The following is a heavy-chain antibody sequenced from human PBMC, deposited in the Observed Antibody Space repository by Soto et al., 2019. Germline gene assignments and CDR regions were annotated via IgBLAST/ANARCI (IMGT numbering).Heavy chain of an antibody. CDR3: AKEVAAVGTPRFDY. D-gene: IGHD6-13*01. CDR2: ISSSDFST. J-gene: IGHJ4*02. V-gene: IGHV3-23*01. CDR1: GFTFSSYA. Sequence: EVQLLESGGGLVQPGKSLRLSCAASGFTFSSYAMSWVRQAPGKGLEWVSGISSSDFSTYYADSVKGRFTISRDNSEITLYLQMNSLKAEDTAVYYCAKEVAAVGTPRFDYWGQGTLVTVSS.